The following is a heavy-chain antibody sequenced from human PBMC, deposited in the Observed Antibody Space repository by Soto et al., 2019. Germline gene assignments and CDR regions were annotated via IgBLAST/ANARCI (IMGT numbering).Heavy chain of an antibody. CDR2: ISADGVHT. D-gene: IGHD6-19*01. CDR3: AKALGQSLIYTAIDH. J-gene: IGHJ4*02. V-gene: IGHV3-23*01. CDR1: GFTFSSHA. Sequence: GGSLRLSCAASGFTFSSHAMGWVRQAPGKGLEWVSAISADGVHTLYAESVKGRFTISRDNSKNTLSLQMSSLGTDDTALYYCAKALGQSLIYTAIDHWGRGALVTVSS.